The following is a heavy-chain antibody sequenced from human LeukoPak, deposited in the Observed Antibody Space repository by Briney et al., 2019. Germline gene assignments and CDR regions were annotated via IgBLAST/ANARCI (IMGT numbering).Heavy chain of an antibody. CDR2: ISSSSSII. Sequence: GGSLRLSCAASGFTFSSYSVNWVRQAPGTGLEWVSYISSSSSIIYYADSVKGRFTISRDNSKNTLYLQMNSLRAEDTAVYYCAKSDCGGECHLLDYWGQGTLVTVSS. J-gene: IGHJ4*02. V-gene: IGHV3-48*01. D-gene: IGHD2-21*01. CDR1: GFTFSSYS. CDR3: AKSDCGGECHLLDY.